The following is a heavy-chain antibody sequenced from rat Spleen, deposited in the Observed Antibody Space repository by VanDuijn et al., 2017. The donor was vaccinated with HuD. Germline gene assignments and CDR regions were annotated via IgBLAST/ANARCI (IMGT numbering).Heavy chain of an antibody. V-gene: IGHV5-29*01. CDR1: GFSFSVYY. CDR3: ARHGYSSYVMDA. J-gene: IGHJ4*01. D-gene: IGHD1-2*01. CDR2: ISFYCYST. Sequence: EVQLVESDGGLVQRGSSLKLSCAASGFSFSVYYMAWVRQAHTKALEWVATISFYCYSTYYRYSVKGRFSISRDNAKSTLYLQMDSLRSEDTATYYCARHGYSSYVMDAWGQGASVTVSS.